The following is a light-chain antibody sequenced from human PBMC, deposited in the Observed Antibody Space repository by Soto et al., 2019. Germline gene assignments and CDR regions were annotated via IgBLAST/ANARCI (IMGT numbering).Light chain of an antibody. V-gene: IGKV3-20*01. CDR1: QSVRSNF. CDR3: QRYDSFRT. CDR2: GAS. J-gene: IGKJ1*01. Sequence: EIVLTQCPGTLSLSPGERATLSCRASQSVRSNFLAWYQQKPGQAPRLLIYGASNRATGIPDRFSGSGSGTDFTLTITRLEPEDFAMYYCQRYDSFRTFGQGTKVDIK.